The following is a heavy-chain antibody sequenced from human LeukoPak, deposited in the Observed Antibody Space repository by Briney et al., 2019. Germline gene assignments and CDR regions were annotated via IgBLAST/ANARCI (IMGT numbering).Heavy chain of an antibody. CDR2: ICYSGST. Sequence: SETLSLTCTVSGGSISSSSYYWGWIRQPPGKGLEWIGSICYSGSTYYNPSLKSRVTISVDTSKNQFSLKLSSVTAADTAVYYCARRDYYGSVNWFDPWGQGTLVTVSS. D-gene: IGHD3-10*01. V-gene: IGHV4-39*01. CDR1: GGSISSSSYY. J-gene: IGHJ5*02. CDR3: ARRDYYGSVNWFDP.